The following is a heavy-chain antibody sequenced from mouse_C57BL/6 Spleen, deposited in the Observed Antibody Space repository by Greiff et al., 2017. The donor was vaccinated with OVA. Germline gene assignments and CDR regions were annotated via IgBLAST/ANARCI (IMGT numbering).Heavy chain of an antibody. Sequence: EVKVVESGGGLVQPKGSLKLSCAASGFSFNTYAMNWVRQAPGKGLEWVARIRSKSNNYATYYADSVKDRFTISRDDSESMLYLEINNLKTEDTAKYYFVKWAGSAVCLWGQGTTLTVSS. CDR2: IRSKSNNYAT. V-gene: IGHV10-1*01. D-gene: IGHD1-3*01. CDR1: GFSFNTYA. CDR3: VKWAGSAVCL. J-gene: IGHJ2*01.